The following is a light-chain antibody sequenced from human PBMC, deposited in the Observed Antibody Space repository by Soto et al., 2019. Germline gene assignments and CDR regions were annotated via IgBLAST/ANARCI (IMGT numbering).Light chain of an antibody. CDR2: GAF. J-gene: IGKJ2*01. CDR3: QHYDTFPYT. CDR1: QDITTF. Sequence: DIQMTQSPSSLSASVGDRVTITCQASQDITTFLNWYQQKPGKAPKLLVYGAFSLETGVPSRFSGSGSGTAFTFTITSLQPEDIATYYGQHYDTFPYTFGQGTKLEIK. V-gene: IGKV1-33*01.